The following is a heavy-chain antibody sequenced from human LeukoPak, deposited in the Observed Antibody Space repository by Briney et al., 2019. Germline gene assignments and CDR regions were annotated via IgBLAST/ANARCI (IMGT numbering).Heavy chain of an antibody. D-gene: IGHD3-10*01. CDR3: ARPGGMVRGVILNAFDI. J-gene: IGHJ3*02. CDR2: ISAYNGNT. Sequence: ASVKVSCKASGYTFTSYGISWVRQVPGQGLEWMGWISAYNGNTNYAQKLQGRVTMTTDTSTSTAYMELRSLRSDDTAVYYCARPGGMVRGVILNAFDIWGQGTMVTVSS. V-gene: IGHV1-18*01. CDR1: GYTFTSYG.